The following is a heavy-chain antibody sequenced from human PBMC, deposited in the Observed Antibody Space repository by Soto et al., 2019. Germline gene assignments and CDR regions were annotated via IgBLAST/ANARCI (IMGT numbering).Heavy chain of an antibody. CDR1: GGSFSGYY. V-gene: IGHV4-34*01. CDR2: INHSGST. Sequence: SETLSLTCAVYGGSFSGYYWSWIRQPPGKGLEWIGEINHSGSTNYNPSLKSRVTISVDTSKNQFSLKLSSVTAADTAVYYCARGAIAAAGTLHNRGKGTLVGVAS. CDR3: ARGAIAAAGTLHN. D-gene: IGHD6-13*01. J-gene: IGHJ4*02.